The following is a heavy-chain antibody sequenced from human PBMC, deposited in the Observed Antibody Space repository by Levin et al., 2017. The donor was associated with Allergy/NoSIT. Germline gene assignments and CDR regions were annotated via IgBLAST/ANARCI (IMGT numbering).Heavy chain of an antibody. Sequence: SETLSLTCAVYGGSFSGYYWSWIRQPPGKGLEWIGEINHSGSTNYNPSLKSRVTISVDTSKNQFSLKLSSVTAADTAVYYCARAPGYCSSTSCYEGGYYYGMDGWGQGTTVTVAS. CDR2: INHSGST. CDR3: ARAPGYCSSTSCYEGGYYYGMDG. J-gene: IGHJ6*02. CDR1: GGSFSGYY. D-gene: IGHD2-2*01. V-gene: IGHV4-34*01.